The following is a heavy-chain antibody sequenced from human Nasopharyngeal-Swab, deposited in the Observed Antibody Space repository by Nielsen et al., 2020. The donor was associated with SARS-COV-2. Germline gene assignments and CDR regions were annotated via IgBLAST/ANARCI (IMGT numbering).Heavy chain of an antibody. CDR2: ISWHSGDI. Sequence: SLKISCAASGFTFDEYAMHWVRQTPGKGLEWVSGISWHSGDIVYTDSVKGRFTISRDNAKSSLYLQMNSLRAEDSALYYCVRGRGIAAAGKPYYFDYWGQGTLATVS. D-gene: IGHD6-13*01. CDR3: VRGRGIAAAGKPYYFDY. CDR1: GFTFDEYA. J-gene: IGHJ4*02. V-gene: IGHV3-9*01.